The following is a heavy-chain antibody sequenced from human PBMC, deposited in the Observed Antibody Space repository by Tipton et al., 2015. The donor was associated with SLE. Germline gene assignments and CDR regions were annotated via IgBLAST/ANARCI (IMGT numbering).Heavy chain of an antibody. J-gene: IGHJ6*02. Sequence: TLSLTCTVSGGSISSRTYYWGWIRQPPGKGLEWIGSMYYSGNTYYNASLKSRVTISVNTSKNQFSLKLSSVTAADTAVYYCARAPYYDILTGYYRGSGAYYYYGLDVWGQGTTVTVSS. CDR2: MYYSGNT. CDR1: GGSISSRTYY. D-gene: IGHD3-9*01. V-gene: IGHV4-39*01. CDR3: ARAPYYDILTGYYRGSGAYYYYGLDV.